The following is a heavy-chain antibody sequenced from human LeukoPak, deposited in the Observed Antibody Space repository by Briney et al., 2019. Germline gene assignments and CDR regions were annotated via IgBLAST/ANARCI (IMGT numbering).Heavy chain of an antibody. CDR3: AKDAMVRGVIRYYYGMDV. CDR1: GFTFSSYA. D-gene: IGHD3-10*01. V-gene: IGHV3-23*01. J-gene: IGHJ6*02. CDR2: ISGSGGST. Sequence: PGGSLRLSCATSGFTFSSYAMSWVRQAPGKGLEWVSAISGSGGSTYYADSVKGRSTISRDNSKNTLYLQMNSLRAEDTAVYYCAKDAMVRGVIRYYYGMDVWGQGTTVTVSS.